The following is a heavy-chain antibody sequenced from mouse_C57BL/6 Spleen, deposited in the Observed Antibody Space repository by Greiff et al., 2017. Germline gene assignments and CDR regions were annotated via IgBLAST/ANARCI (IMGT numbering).Heavy chain of an antibody. Sequence: VQLQQPGAELVKPGASVKMSCKASGYTFTSYWITWVKQRPGQGLEWIGDIYPGSGSTNYNEKFKSKATLTVDTSSSTAYMQLSSLTSEDSAVYYCARPLFYYDYGDAMDYWGQGTSVTVSS. CDR3: ARPLFYYDYGDAMDY. CDR2: IYPGSGST. V-gene: IGHV1-55*01. CDR1: GYTFTSYW. J-gene: IGHJ4*01. D-gene: IGHD2-4*01.